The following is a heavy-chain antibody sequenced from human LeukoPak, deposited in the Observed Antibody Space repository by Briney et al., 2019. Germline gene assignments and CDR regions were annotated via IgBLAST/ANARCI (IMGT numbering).Heavy chain of an antibody. CDR3: TREGGPCRPLYY. Sequence: QPSETLSLTCAVSGVSISNTNWWTWVRQPPGKGLERLGVVNLQGSTNYTPSVKGRVAISVDKSKNHISLQLTSVTAADTAVYYCTREGGPCRPLYYSGQGDLVTVAS. J-gene: IGHJ4*02. CDR1: GVSISNTNW. V-gene: IGHV4-4*02. CDR2: VNLQGST.